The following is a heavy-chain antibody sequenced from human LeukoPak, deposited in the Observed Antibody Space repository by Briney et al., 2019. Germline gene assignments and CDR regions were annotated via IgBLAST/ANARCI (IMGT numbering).Heavy chain of an antibody. J-gene: IGHJ4*02. CDR1: GFTFSTYT. CDR3: AREYRSAWTSFDY. CDR2: ISSDGRNK. Sequence: GGSLRLSCAASGFTFSTYTMNWVRQAPGKGLEWVSFISSDGRNKYYADSVKGRFTISRGNSESTLFLQMNSLRAEDTAVYYCAREYRSAWTSFDYWGQGTLVTVSS. V-gene: IGHV3-30*04. D-gene: IGHD6-19*01.